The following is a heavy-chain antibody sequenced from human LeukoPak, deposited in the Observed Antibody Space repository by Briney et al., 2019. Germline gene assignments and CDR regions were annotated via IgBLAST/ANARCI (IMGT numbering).Heavy chain of an antibody. Sequence: GGSLRLSCAASGFTFSSYEMNWVRQAPGKGLEWVSYISSSGSTTYYADSVKGRFTISRDNAKNSLYLQMNSLRAADTAVYYCARVRGSYSYGYIYYFDYWGQGTLVTVSS. CDR2: ISSSGSTT. J-gene: IGHJ4*02. CDR3: ARVRGSYSYGYIYYFDY. CDR1: GFTFSSYE. D-gene: IGHD5-18*01. V-gene: IGHV3-48*03.